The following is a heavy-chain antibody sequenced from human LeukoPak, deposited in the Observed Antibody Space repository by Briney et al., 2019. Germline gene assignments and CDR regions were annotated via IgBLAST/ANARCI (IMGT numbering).Heavy chain of an antibody. CDR1: GFTFSSYS. V-gene: IGHV3-48*04. J-gene: IGHJ6*04. D-gene: IGHD3-10*02. CDR2: ISSSSSTI. CDR3: AELGITMIGGV. Sequence: WGSLRLSCAASGFTFSSYSMNWVRQAPGKGLECVSYISSSSSTIYYADSVKGRFTISRDNAKNSLYLQMNSLRAEDTAVYYCAELGITMIGGVWGKGTTVTISS.